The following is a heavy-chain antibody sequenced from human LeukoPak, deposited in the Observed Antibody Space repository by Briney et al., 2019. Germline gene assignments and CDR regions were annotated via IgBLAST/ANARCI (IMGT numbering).Heavy chain of an antibody. V-gene: IGHV3-21*01. CDR1: GFTFSSYS. J-gene: IGHJ4*02. D-gene: IGHD2-2*01. CDR2: ISSSSNYI. CDR3: ARLVGYCSSTSCSDY. Sequence: GGSLRLSCAASGFTFSSYSMNWVRQAPGKGLEWVSSISSSSNYIYYADSVKGRFTISRDNAKNSLYLQMNSLRAEDTAVYYCARLVGYCSSTSCSDYWGQGTLVTVSS.